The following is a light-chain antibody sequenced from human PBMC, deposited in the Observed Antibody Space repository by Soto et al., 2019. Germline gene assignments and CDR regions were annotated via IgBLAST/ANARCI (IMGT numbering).Light chain of an antibody. J-gene: IGKJ1*01. CDR1: QSVSSSY. V-gene: IGKV3-20*01. CDR2: GAS. CDR3: QQYGSSLRT. Sequence: EIVLKKSPGTLSLSPGERATLSCRASQSVSSSYLAWYQHKPGQAPRLLIYGASSRATGIPDRFSGSGSGTDFTLTISRLEPEDFAVYYCQQYGSSLRTFGQGTKVEIK.